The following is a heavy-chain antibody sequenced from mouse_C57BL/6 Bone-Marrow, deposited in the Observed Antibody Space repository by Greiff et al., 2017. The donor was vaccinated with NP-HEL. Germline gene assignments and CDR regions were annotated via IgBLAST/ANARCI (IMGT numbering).Heavy chain of an antibody. CDR1: GYAFTNYL. Sequence: QVQLQQSGAELVRPGTSVKVSCKASGYAFTNYLIEWVKQRPGQGLEWIGVINPGSGGTNYNEKFKGKATLTADKSSSTAYMQLSSLTSEDSAVYFCARKGRYDGYFDYWGQGTTLTVSS. CDR3: ARKGRYDGYFDY. J-gene: IGHJ2*01. CDR2: INPGSGGT. V-gene: IGHV1-54*01. D-gene: IGHD2-3*01.